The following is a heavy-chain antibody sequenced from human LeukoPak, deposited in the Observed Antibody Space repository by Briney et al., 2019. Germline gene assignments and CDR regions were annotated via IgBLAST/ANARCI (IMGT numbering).Heavy chain of an antibody. J-gene: IGHJ4*02. V-gene: IGHV3-48*02. CDR3: ARDQGIFDY. Sequence: PGWSLRLSCAASGFTFSSYSMNWVRQARGQGLEWVSYIISSSQTIYYADSVKGRFTISRHNAKNSLYLQMSSLRDEDSAVYYCARDQGIFDYWGQGTLVTVSS. CDR1: GFTFSSYS. CDR2: IISSSQTI.